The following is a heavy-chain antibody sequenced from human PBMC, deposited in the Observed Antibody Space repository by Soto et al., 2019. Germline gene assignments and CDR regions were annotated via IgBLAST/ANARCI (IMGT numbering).Heavy chain of an antibody. CDR3: ARDLGYCNSSGCFRIGFDP. CDR1: GYSFRTHG. D-gene: IGHD2-15*01. CDR2: ISTYDDKT. V-gene: IGHV1-18*01. Sequence: QVQLVQSGAEVKTPGASVKVSCRASGYSFRTHGISWVRQAPGQGLEWMGWISTYDDKTNFPQKFQGRITMTTDTSTITAYMELSSLRSDDTAVDFCARDLGYCNSSGCFRIGFDPLGQGTLVTVAA. J-gene: IGHJ5*02.